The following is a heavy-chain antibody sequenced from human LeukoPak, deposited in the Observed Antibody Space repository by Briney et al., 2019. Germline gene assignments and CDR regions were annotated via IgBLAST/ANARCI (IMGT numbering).Heavy chain of an antibody. CDR2: IAYHGNTE. V-gene: IGHV3-30*18. CDR1: GFTISSHG. Sequence: PTGTSLRLSCAVSGFTISSHGMHWVRQAPGKGPEWVAMIAYHGNTEYYGDSVKGRFTISRDNSKNTLYLQMDSLRAEDTAVYHCAKDWGSGGWYNYFDPWGQGTPVTVSS. J-gene: IGHJ5*02. D-gene: IGHD6-19*01. CDR3: AKDWGSGGWYNYFDP.